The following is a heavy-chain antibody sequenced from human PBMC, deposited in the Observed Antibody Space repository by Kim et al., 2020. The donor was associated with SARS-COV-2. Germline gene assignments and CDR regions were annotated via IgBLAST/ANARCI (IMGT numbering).Heavy chain of an antibody. Sequence: SGPTLVNPTQTLTLTCTFSGFSLSTSGMCVSWIRQPPGKALEWLARIDWDDDKYYSTSLKTRLTISKDTSKNQVVLTMTNMDPVDTATYYCARMAIFGVVMGSVDVWGKGTTVTVSS. D-gene: IGHD3-3*01. J-gene: IGHJ6*04. CDR1: GFSLSTSGMC. V-gene: IGHV2-70*11. CDR3: ARMAIFGVVMGSVDV. CDR2: IDWDDDK.